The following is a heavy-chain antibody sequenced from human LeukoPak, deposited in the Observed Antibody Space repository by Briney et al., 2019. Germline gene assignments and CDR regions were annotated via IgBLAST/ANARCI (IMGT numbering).Heavy chain of an antibody. J-gene: IGHJ4*02. D-gene: IGHD3-3*01. Sequence: PGGSLRLSCAASGFTFSSYAMHWVRQAPGKGLEWVAVISYDGSNKYYADSVKGRFTISRDNSKNTLYLQMNSLRAEDTAVYYCARGTDRRFLEWSSLLGFDYWGQGTLVTVSS. CDR3: ARGTDRRFLEWSSLLGFDY. CDR2: ISYDGSNK. V-gene: IGHV3-30-3*01. CDR1: GFTFSSYA.